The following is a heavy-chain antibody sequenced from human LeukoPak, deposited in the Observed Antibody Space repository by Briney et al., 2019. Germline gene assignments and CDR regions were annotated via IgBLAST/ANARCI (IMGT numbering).Heavy chain of an antibody. D-gene: IGHD2-2*01. CDR1: GYTFSNFG. CDR2: ISGNNDNP. J-gene: IGHJ4*02. Sequence: ASVRVSCKTSGYTFSNFGINWVRQAPGQGLEWMGWISGNNDNPNYGQKFQGRFAVTTDSSTTTAYMELRNLTFDDAAVYYCARDGTSTDDYWGQGTLVTVSS. V-gene: IGHV1-18*01. CDR3: ARDGTSTDDY.